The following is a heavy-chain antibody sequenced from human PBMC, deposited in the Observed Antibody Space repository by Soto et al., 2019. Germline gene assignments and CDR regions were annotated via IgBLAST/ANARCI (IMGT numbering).Heavy chain of an antibody. CDR1: GFTFSSYG. CDR2: ISYDGSNK. J-gene: IGHJ4*02. D-gene: IGHD4-17*01. CDR3: AKDLVFDGDYMGSLDY. Sequence: QVQLVESGGGVVQPGRSLRLCCAASGFTFSSYGMHWVRQAPGKGLEWVAVISYDGSNKYYADSVKGRFTISRDNSKNTLYLQMNSLRAEDTAVYYCAKDLVFDGDYMGSLDYLGQGTLVTVSS. V-gene: IGHV3-30*18.